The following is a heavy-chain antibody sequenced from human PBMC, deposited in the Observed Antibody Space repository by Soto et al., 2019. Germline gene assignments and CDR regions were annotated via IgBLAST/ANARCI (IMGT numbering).Heavy chain of an antibody. D-gene: IGHD2-15*01. CDR1: GGTFSSYA. CDR3: ARDQMTGSGGSSSYAFDI. J-gene: IGHJ3*02. CDR2: IIPIFGTA. Sequence: QVQLVQSGAEVKKPGSSVKVSCKASGGTFSSYAISWVRQAPGQGLEWMGGIIPIFGTANYAQKFQGRVTITADESTRTAYMELSSLRSEDTAVYYCARDQMTGSGGSSSYAFDIWGQGTMVTVSS. V-gene: IGHV1-69*01.